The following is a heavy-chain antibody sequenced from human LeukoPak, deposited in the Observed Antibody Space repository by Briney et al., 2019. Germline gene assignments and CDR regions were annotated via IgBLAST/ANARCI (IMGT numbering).Heavy chain of an antibody. J-gene: IGHJ4*02. Sequence: ASVKVSCKASGYTFTSYAMHWVRQAPGQRLEWMGWINAGNGNTKYSQKFQGRVTITRDTSASTAYMEPSSLRSEDTAVYYCARGYDILTGYYSFDYWGQGTLVTVSS. CDR2: INAGNGNT. CDR3: ARGYDILTGYYSFDY. V-gene: IGHV1-3*01. D-gene: IGHD3-9*01. CDR1: GYTFTSYA.